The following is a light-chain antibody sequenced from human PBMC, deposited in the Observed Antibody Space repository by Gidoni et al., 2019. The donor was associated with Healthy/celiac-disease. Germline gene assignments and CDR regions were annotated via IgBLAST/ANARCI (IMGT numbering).Light chain of an antibody. Sequence: QSALTQPASVSGSPGQSITISCTGTNSDVGGYNYVSWYQQHPGKAPKLMIYEVSNRPSGVSNRFSGSKSGNTASLTISGLQAEDEADYYCSSYTSSSTDVFGTGTKVTV. J-gene: IGLJ1*01. CDR2: EVS. V-gene: IGLV2-14*01. CDR3: SSYTSSSTDV. CDR1: NSDVGGYNY.